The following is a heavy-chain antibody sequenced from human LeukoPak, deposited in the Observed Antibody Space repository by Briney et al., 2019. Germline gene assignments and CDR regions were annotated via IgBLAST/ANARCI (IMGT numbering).Heavy chain of an antibody. CDR3: AGGVVAALDFDY. V-gene: IGHV4-59*01. J-gene: IGHJ4*02. CDR1: GGSISSYY. D-gene: IGHD2-15*01. Sequence: SETLSPTCTVSGGSISSYYWSWIRQPPGKGLEWIGYIYYSGSTNYNPSLKSRVTISVDTSKNQFSLKLSSVTAADTAVYYCAGGVVAALDFDYWGQGTLVTVSS. CDR2: IYYSGST.